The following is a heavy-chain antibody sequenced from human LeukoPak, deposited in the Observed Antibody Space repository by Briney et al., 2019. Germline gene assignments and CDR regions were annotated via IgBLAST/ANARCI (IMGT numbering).Heavy chain of an antibody. CDR1: GFTFSSYG. V-gene: IGHV3-30*18. Sequence: GRSLRLSCAASGFTFSSYGMHWVRQAPGKGLEWVAVISYDGSNKYYADSVKGRFTISGDNSKNTLYLQMNSLRAEDTAVYYCAKDTDYYGSGSYDYWGQGTLVTVSS. CDR2: ISYDGSNK. CDR3: AKDTDYYGSGSYDY. J-gene: IGHJ4*02. D-gene: IGHD3-10*01.